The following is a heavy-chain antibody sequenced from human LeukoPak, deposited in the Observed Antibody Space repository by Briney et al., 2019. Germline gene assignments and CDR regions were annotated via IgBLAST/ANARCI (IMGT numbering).Heavy chain of an antibody. V-gene: IGHV1-3*04. CDR1: GYNFTDYV. Sequence: ASVKVSCETSGYNFTDYVMHWVRQAPGQRLEWMGWINTGNGNTRYSQKFQGRVTITSDTSARKVNMDLSSPRSEDTAVYYCARPLVRGIISAFDVWGQGTMVIVSS. D-gene: IGHD3-10*01. CDR3: ARPLVRGIISAFDV. J-gene: IGHJ3*01. CDR2: INTGNGNT.